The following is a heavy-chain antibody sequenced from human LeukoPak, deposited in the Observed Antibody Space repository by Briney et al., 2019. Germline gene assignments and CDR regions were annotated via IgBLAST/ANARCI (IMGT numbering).Heavy chain of an antibody. D-gene: IGHD5-12*01. CDR3: ARGVAGLKWLRGPFDY. J-gene: IGHJ4*02. V-gene: IGHV3-7*01. Sequence: GGSLSLSCAASGFTFSSYWMSWVRQAPGKGLEWVANIKQDGSEKYYVDSVKGRFTISRDNAKNSLYLQMNSLRAEDTAVYYCARGVAGLKWLRGPFDYWGQGTLVTVSS. CDR1: GFTFSSYW. CDR2: IKQDGSEK.